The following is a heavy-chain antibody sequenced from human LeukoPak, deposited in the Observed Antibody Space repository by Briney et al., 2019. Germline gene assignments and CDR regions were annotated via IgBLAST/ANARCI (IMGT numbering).Heavy chain of an antibody. D-gene: IGHD3-22*01. CDR3: ARDQYYYDSSGYLHHFYYYYGMDV. CDR1: GYTFTSYG. V-gene: IGHV1-18*01. J-gene: IGHJ6*02. Sequence: GASVKVSCKASGYTFTSYGISWVRQAPGQGLEWMGWISAYNGNTNYAQKLQGRVTMTTDTSTSTAYMELRSLRSDDTAVYYCARDQYYYDSSGYLHHFYYYYGMDVWGQGTTVTVS. CDR2: ISAYNGNT.